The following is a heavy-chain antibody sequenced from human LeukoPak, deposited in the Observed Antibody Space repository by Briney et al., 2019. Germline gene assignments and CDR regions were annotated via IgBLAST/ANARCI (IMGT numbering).Heavy chain of an antibody. CDR1: GYSIRTDYY. Sequence: SETLSLTCTVSGYSIRTDYYWGWIRQPPGKGPQWIGTINKSGNTYYNPSLRSRVTISVDTSKNQFSLKVRYMTAADTAVYYCARDGLEFDYMDVWGKGTTVTISS. D-gene: IGHD6-6*01. CDR3: ARDGLEFDYMDV. CDR2: INKSGNT. J-gene: IGHJ6*03. V-gene: IGHV4-38-2*02.